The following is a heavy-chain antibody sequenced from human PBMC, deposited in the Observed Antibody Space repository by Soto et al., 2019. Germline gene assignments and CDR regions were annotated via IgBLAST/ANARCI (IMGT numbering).Heavy chain of an antibody. CDR2: IIPLLAIA. Sequence: SVKVSCKASGGTFSSYTISWVRQAPGQGLEWMGRIIPLLAIANYAQKFQGRVTITADKSTSTAYMELSSLRSEDTAVYYCASLLFDYSNSVYYYYYGMDVWGQGTTVTVSS. J-gene: IGHJ6*02. CDR3: ASLLFDYSNSVYYYYYGMDV. V-gene: IGHV1-69*02. D-gene: IGHD4-4*01. CDR1: GGTFSSYT.